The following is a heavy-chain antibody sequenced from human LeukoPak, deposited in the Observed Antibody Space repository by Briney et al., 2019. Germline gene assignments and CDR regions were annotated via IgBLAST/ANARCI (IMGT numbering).Heavy chain of an antibody. Sequence: GGSLRLSCEASGFTFSSFHMSWVRQAPGKGLEWVSAVSGSGETTYYADSVKGRFTVSRDHARSSLSLQMHSLTADDTAVYYCARSRRDSAWYIDDYWGQGTQVTVSS. CDR3: ARSRRDSAWYIDDY. V-gene: IGHV3-23*01. CDR2: VSGSGETT. J-gene: IGHJ4*02. CDR1: GFTFSSFH. D-gene: IGHD6-13*01.